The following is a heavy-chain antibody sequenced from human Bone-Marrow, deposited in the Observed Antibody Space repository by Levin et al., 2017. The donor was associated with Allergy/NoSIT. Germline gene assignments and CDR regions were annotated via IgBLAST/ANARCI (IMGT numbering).Heavy chain of an antibody. CDR2: IYSDTTGSSI. CDR1: GFSVSSYL. CDR3: VRGQGGKGFDY. Sequence: QSGGSLRLSCAASGFSVSSYLMNWVRQAPGKGPGWVAVIYSDTTGSSIYYAESVQGRFTISRDKSKNMFQIQMNSLRAEDTAIYYCVRGQGGKGFDYWGQGTLVTVSS. D-gene: IGHD4-23*01. J-gene: IGHJ4*02. V-gene: IGHV3-NL1*01.